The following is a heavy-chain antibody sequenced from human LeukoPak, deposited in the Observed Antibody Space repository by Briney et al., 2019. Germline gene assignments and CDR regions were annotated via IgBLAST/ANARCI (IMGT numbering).Heavy chain of an antibody. D-gene: IGHD4-17*01. V-gene: IGHV3-53*01. CDR1: GFTVSSNY. Sequence: GGSLRLSCAASGFTVSSNYMSWVRQAPGKGLEWVSVIYSGGSTYYADSVKGRLTISRDNSKNTLYLQMNSLRAEDTAVYYCASVAHDYGDYGGMDVWGKGTTVTVSS. CDR2: IYSGGST. CDR3: ASVAHDYGDYGGMDV. J-gene: IGHJ6*04.